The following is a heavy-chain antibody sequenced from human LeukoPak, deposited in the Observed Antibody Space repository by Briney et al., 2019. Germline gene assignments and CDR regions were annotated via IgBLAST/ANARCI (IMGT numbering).Heavy chain of an antibody. V-gene: IGHV3-23*01. D-gene: IGHD1-1*01. CDR1: GFTFSSYA. Sequence: GGSLRLSCAASGFTFSSYAMSWVRQAPGKGPEWVSIISGSGSSTYYADSVKGRFTISRDNSKNTLYLQINSLRAEDTALYYCAKLDRTGTTGWWDYWGQGTLVIVSS. CDR2: ISGSGSST. CDR3: AKLDRTGTTGWWDY. J-gene: IGHJ4*02.